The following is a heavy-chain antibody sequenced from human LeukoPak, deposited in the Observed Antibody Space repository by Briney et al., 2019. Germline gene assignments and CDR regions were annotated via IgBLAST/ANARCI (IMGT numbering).Heavy chain of an antibody. D-gene: IGHD2-21*02. CDR2: IKQDGSEK. Sequence: PGGSLRLSCAASGFTFSSYWMSWVRQAPGKGLEWVANIKQDGSEKYYVDSVKGRFTISRDNAKNSLYLQMNSLRAEDTAVYYCVRQHIVVLTILYYYMDVWGKGTTVTVSS. V-gene: IGHV3-7*01. CDR3: VRQHIVVLTILYYYMDV. J-gene: IGHJ6*03. CDR1: GFTFSSYW.